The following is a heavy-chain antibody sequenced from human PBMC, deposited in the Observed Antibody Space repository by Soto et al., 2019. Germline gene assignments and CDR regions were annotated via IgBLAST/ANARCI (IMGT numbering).Heavy chain of an antibody. CDR3: AKGATVTTHYQYYGMDV. D-gene: IGHD4-17*01. Sequence: VGSLRLSCAASRFTFDDFAMCWVRQVPGKGLEWISLVYWGGDTTFYAESVKGRFIISRDNSKNSVYLQMNSLRSEDSAVYYCAKGATVTTHYQYYGMDVWGQGTTVTVSS. CDR1: RFTFDDFA. J-gene: IGHJ6*02. V-gene: IGHV3-43D*04. CDR2: VYWGGDTT.